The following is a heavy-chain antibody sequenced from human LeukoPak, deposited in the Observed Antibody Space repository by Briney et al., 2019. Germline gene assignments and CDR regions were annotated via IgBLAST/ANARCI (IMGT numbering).Heavy chain of an antibody. CDR1: GSTFSSYG. CDR3: ARDLYCSGGSCYYFDY. D-gene: IGHD2-15*01. J-gene: IGHJ4*02. Sequence: PGGSLRLSCAASGSTFSSYGMHWVRQAPGKGLEWVAVIWYDGSNKYYADSVKGRFTISRDNSKNTLYLQMNSLRAEDTAVYYCARDLYCSGGSCYYFDYWGQGTLVTVSS. CDR2: IWYDGSNK. V-gene: IGHV3-33*01.